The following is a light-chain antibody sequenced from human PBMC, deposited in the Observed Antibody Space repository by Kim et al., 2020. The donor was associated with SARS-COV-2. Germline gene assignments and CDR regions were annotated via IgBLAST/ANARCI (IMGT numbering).Light chain of an antibody. J-gene: IGLJ2*01. CDR3: ATWDDNLKAVV. V-gene: IGLV1-44*01. CDR1: RSNIGSNP. Sequence: GHKVTISGSEIRSNIGSNPVNSYQQPPGTAPRLLNSYSDHRPSGVPDRFSGSKSGTSASLAISRLQSEDEADYHCATWDDNLKAVVFGGGTQLTVL. CDR2: YSD.